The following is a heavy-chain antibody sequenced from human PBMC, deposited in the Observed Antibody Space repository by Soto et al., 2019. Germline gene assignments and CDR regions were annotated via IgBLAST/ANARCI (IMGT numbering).Heavy chain of an antibody. D-gene: IGHD6-19*01. V-gene: IGHV1-3*01. CDR1: GYTFTSYA. J-gene: IGHJ6*02. CDR2: INAGNGNT. Sequence: ASVKVSCKASGYTFTSYAMHWVRQAPGQRLERMGWINAGNGNTKYSQKFQGRVTITRDTSASTAYMELSSLRSEDTAVYYCARAVAGPGGSFYYYYGMDVWGQGTTVTVSS. CDR3: ARAVAGPGGSFYYYYGMDV.